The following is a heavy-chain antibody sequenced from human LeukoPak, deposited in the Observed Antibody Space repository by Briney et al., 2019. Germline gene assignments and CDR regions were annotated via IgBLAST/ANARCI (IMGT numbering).Heavy chain of an antibody. CDR3: ARGDDYGDYGHQGYFDL. Sequence: GGSLILFCGASAFTFSIYSMNWVRQDPGEGLEWVSSIISSSSYIYYADSVKGRFTISRDNHKHPLYLQMNSLRDEDTAVYYCARGDDYGDYGHQGYFDLWGRGTLVSVFS. J-gene: IGHJ2*01. CDR1: AFTFSIYS. V-gene: IGHV3-21*01. CDR2: IISSSSYI. D-gene: IGHD4-17*01.